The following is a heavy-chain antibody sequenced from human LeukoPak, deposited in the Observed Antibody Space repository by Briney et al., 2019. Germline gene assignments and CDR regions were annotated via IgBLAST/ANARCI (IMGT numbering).Heavy chain of an antibody. CDR2: IYHSGST. CDR1: GYSISSGYY. Sequence: SETLSLTCTVSGYSISSGYYWGWIRQPPGKGLEWIGSIYHSGSTYYNPSLKSRVTISVDTSKNQFSLKLTSVTAADTAVYYCARGYSSSWYFNWFAPWGQGTLVTVSS. J-gene: IGHJ5*02. D-gene: IGHD6-13*01. CDR3: ARGYSSSWYFNWFAP. V-gene: IGHV4-38-2*02.